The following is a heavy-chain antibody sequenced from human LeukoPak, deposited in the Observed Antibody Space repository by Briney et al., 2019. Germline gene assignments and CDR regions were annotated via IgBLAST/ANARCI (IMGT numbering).Heavy chain of an antibody. V-gene: IGHV4-59*12. CDR2: IYYSGST. CDR3: ARVMEGYSYVL. D-gene: IGHD5-18*01. J-gene: IGHJ4*02. CDR1: GGSISSYY. Sequence: SETLSLTCAFSGGSISSYYWSWIRQPPGKGLEWIGYIYYSGSTYYNPSLKSRVTMSVDTSKDQFSLKLSSVTAADTAVYYCARVMEGYSYVLWGQGTLVTVSS.